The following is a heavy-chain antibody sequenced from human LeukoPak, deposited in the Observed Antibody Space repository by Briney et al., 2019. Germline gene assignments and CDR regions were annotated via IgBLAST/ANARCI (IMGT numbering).Heavy chain of an antibody. Sequence: GESLKISCKGSGYSFNSYWIAWVRQMPGKGLEWMGIMYPGDSDPRYSPSFQGQVTISVDKSISTAYLQWTSLKASDIAMYYCTRGGAGATDYFDYWGQGTLVTVSS. CDR2: MYPGDSDP. CDR1: GYSFNSYW. D-gene: IGHD1-26*01. J-gene: IGHJ4*02. V-gene: IGHV5-51*01. CDR3: TRGGAGATDYFDY.